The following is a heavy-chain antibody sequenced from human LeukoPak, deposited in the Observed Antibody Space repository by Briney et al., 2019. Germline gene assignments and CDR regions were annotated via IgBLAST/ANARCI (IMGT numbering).Heavy chain of an antibody. J-gene: IGHJ4*02. D-gene: IGHD5-18*01. CDR3: ARDGDTAMVPGSFDY. CDR2: ISSNGGST. Sequence: GGSLRLSCAASGFTFSSYAMHWVREAPGKGLEYVSAISSNGGSTYYANSVKGRFTISRDNSKNTLYLQMGSLRAEDMAVYYCARDGDTAMVPGSFDYWGQGTLVTVSS. CDR1: GFTFSSYA. V-gene: IGHV3-64*01.